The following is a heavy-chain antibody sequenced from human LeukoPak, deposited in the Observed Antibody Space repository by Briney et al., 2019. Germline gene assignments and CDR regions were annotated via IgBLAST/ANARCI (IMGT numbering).Heavy chain of an antibody. V-gene: IGHV3-30-3*01. D-gene: IGHD6-13*01. CDR3: ARADSSSWHNFNY. CDR2: ISYDGSSK. Sequence: PGGSLRLSCPASGFTFKTYAMQWGRQAPGKGVGLVAVISYDGSSKSYANSVKGRFTISRDNSKNTLYLQINSLRDEDAAVYYCARADSSSWHNFNYWGQGTLVTVSS. CDR1: GFTFKTYA. J-gene: IGHJ4*02.